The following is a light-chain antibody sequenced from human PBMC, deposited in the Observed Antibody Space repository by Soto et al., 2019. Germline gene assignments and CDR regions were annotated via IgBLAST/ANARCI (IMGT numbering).Light chain of an antibody. V-gene: IGKV3-11*01. J-gene: IGKJ2*01. CDR2: DAS. Sequence: EIVLTQSPATLSLSPGERATLSCRASQSVSSYLAWYQQKPGQAPRLLIYDASNRATGIPARFSGSGSGTDFTLTSSSREPEDFAGDYCQQRSNWPPVYTFGQGTKLEIK. CDR3: QQRSNWPPVYT. CDR1: QSVSSY.